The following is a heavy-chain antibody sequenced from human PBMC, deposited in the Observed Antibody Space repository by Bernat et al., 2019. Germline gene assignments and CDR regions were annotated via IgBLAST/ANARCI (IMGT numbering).Heavy chain of an antibody. D-gene: IGHD2-2*01. V-gene: IGHV3-48*03. CDR1: GFTFSSYE. CDR2: TGSSGTTI. J-gene: IGHJ1*01. Sequence: EVQLVESGGGLVQPGGSLRLSCEASGFTFSSYEMNWVRQAPGKGLEWVSYTGSSGTTIYYADSVKGRFFISRDNAKNSLYLQMNSLRTEDTAVYYCAREISTSDSEHFQNWGQGTLVTVSS. CDR3: AREISTSDSEHFQN.